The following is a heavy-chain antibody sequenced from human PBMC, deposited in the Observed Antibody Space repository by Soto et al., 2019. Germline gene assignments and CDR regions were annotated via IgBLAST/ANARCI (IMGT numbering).Heavy chain of an antibody. CDR3: AKNLHRTGRFDY. Sequence: GTLSRNCILHVGSLTITNYVRACMRKTPGKGLEWVGSIYYRGKTHYNPSLKSRATISVDRSRNQFSLEVKSVTAADTAVYYCAKNLHRTGRFDYWGQGTVFSISS. J-gene: IGHJ4*02. V-gene: IGHV4-39*01. CDR2: IYYRGKT. CDR1: VGSLTITNYV.